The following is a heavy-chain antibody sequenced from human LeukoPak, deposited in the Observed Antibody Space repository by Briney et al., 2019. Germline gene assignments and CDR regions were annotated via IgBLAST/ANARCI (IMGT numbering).Heavy chain of an antibody. Sequence: PETLSLTCTVSGGSISSSSYYWGWIRQPPGKGLEWIGSIYYSGSTYYNPSLKSRVTISVDTSKSQFSLKLSSVTAADTAVYYCRGNYDYVWGSYRPYYFDYWGQGTLVTVSS. J-gene: IGHJ4*02. CDR3: RGNYDYVWGSYRPYYFDY. CDR2: IYYSGST. D-gene: IGHD3-16*02. CDR1: GGSISSSSYY. V-gene: IGHV4-39*01.